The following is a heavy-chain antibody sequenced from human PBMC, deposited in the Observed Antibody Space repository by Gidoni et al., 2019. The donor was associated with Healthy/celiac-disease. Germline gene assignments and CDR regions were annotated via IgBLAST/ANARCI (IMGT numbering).Heavy chain of an antibody. D-gene: IGHD2-15*01. Sequence: QVQLVQSGAEVKKPGASVKVSCKASGYTFTSYGISWVRQAPGQGLEWMGWISAYNGNTNDAQKLQGRVTMTTDTSTSTADMELRSRRSDDTDVYYCEREVPPNPLGYCSGGSCYELDYWGQGTLVNVSS. J-gene: IGHJ4*02. V-gene: IGHV1-18*01. CDR2: ISAYNGNT. CDR1: GYTFTSYG. CDR3: EREVPPNPLGYCSGGSCYELDY.